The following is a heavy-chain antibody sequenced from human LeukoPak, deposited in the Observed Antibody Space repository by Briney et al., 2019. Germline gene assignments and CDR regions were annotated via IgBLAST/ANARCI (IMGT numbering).Heavy chain of an antibody. D-gene: IGHD2-15*01. Sequence: GGSLRLSCGASGFTFSSSWMNWVRQAPGKGLEWIALIRSKIDGATTDYAAPVKGRFIISRDDSQNTLSLQMHSLKTEDTGIYFCTTGYHTPSHDGYWGQGTLVTVSS. J-gene: IGHJ4*02. CDR1: GFTFSSSW. CDR3: TTGYHTPSHDGY. V-gene: IGHV3-15*01. CDR2: IRSKIDGATT.